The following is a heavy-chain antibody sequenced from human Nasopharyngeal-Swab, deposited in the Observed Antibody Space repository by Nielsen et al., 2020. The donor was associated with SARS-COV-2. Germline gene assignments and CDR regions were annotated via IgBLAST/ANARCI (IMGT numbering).Heavy chain of an antibody. D-gene: IGHD3-22*01. CDR1: GFIFSDYY. V-gene: IGHV3-11*04. J-gene: IGHJ4*02. CDR3: ARGDDTTDYYEPFDS. Sequence: WGTLRLSCAASGFIFSDYYMTWIRQAPGKGLEWVSFISRGGESIYYADSVKGRFTISRDNAKNSVYLQMNSLRAEDSAVYYCARGDDTTDYYEPFDSWGQGTLVNVSS. CDR2: ISRGGESI.